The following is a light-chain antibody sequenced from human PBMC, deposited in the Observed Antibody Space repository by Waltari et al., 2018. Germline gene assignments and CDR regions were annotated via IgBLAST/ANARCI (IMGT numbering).Light chain of an antibody. J-gene: IGLJ2*01. V-gene: IGLV2-14*01. CDR1: SSDVGGHNY. CDR3: SSFSTSSTLLL. CDR2: EVT. Sequence: QSALSQPASVSGSPGQSISISCTGTSSDVGGHNYVSWYQQHPGKAPKLLICEVTNRPSGVSNRFSGSKSGNATSLTISGLQAEDEGDYYCSSFSTSSTLLLFGGGTKLTVL.